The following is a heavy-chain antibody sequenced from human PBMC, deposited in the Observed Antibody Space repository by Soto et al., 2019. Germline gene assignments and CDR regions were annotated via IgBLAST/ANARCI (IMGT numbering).Heavy chain of an antibody. CDR3: ARVRYSTGWTPVDY. V-gene: IGHV3-74*01. CDR2: INSDGSAS. CDR1: GFTFRNYW. D-gene: IGHD6-19*01. Sequence: PGGSLRLSCAASGFTFRNYWMHWVRQAPGQGLVWVSRINSDGSASNYADSVKGRFTISRDNAKNTLYLQMNSLSAEDTAVYYCARVRYSTGWTPVDYWGQGTLVTVSS. J-gene: IGHJ4*02.